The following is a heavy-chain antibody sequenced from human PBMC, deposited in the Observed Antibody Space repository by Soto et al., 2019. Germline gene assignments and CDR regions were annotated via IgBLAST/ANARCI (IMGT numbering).Heavy chain of an antibody. CDR2: IKQDGSEK. CDR1: GFTFSTYW. Sequence: EVQLVESGGGLVQPGGSLRLSCAVSGFTFSTYWMSWVRQAPGKGLEWVANIKQDGSEKYYVDSVKGRFTISRDNAKNSLYLQMNSLRAEDTAVYYCARDERGYYGSGPVGGQGTLVTVSS. J-gene: IGHJ4*02. D-gene: IGHD3-10*01. CDR3: ARDERGYYGSGPV. V-gene: IGHV3-7*01.